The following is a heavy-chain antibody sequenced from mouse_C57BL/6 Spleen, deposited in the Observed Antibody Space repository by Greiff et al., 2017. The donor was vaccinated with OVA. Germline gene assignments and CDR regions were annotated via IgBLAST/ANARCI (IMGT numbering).Heavy chain of an antibody. D-gene: IGHD1-1*01. Sequence: VKLQESGAELARPGASVKMSCKASGYTFTSYTMHWVKQRPGQGLEWIGYINPSSGYTKYNQKFKDKATLTADKSSSTAYMQLSSLTSEESAVYYCAREGSFITTVVAKAYWGQGTLVTVSA. CDR2: INPSSGYT. J-gene: IGHJ3*01. V-gene: IGHV1-4*01. CDR1: GYTFTSYT. CDR3: AREGSFITTVVAKAY.